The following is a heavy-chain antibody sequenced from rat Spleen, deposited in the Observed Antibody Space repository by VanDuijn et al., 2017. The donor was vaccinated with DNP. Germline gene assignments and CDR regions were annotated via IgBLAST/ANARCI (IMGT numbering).Heavy chain of an antibody. V-gene: IGHV2-32*01. J-gene: IGHJ2*01. CDR2: MWSDGDT. CDR3: ARGIPDFDY. CDR1: GFSLNIFH. Sequence: QVQLREAGPGLVQPSQTLSLTCTASGFSLNIFHVHWLRQPPGKGLEWMGVMWSDGDTSSNSALKSRLSITRDTSKSQVFLKMNSLQTEDTATYYCARGIPDFDYWGQGVMVTVSS. D-gene: IGHD2-2*01.